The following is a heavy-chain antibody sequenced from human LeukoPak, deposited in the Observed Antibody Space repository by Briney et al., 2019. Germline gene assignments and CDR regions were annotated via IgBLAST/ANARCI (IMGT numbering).Heavy chain of an antibody. J-gene: IGHJ4*02. Sequence: GESLRLSCAVSGFTVSSSYMSWVRLAPGKGLEWVSLIYSADTTYYADSVKGRFTISRDNSKNTLYLQMNSLRAEDTAVYYCARSFGDFDYWGQGTLVTVSS. V-gene: IGHV3-66*01. CDR1: GFTVSSSY. CDR2: IYSADTT. D-gene: IGHD3-10*01. CDR3: ARSFGDFDY.